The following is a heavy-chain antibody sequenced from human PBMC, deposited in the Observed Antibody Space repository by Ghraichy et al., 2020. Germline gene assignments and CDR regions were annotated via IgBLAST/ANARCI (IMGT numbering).Heavy chain of an antibody. CDR1: GYSFTSHW. Sequence: GESLNISCKGSGYSFTSHWIGWVRQMPGKGLEWMGIIYPGDSETRYSPSFQGQVTISADKSISTAYLQWSSLKASDTAMYYCARQGLGIVNYFDFWGQGTLVTVSS. CDR2: IYPGDSET. V-gene: IGHV5-51*01. CDR3: ARQGLGIVNYFDF. D-gene: IGHD7-27*01. J-gene: IGHJ4*02.